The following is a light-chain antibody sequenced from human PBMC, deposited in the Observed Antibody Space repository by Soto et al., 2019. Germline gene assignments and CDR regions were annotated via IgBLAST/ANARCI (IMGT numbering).Light chain of an antibody. CDR3: QQYYSYPGT. V-gene: IGKV1-8*01. CDR1: QGISSY. J-gene: IGKJ1*01. Sequence: IQMTQSPSSLSASVGDRVTITCRASQGISSYLAWYQQKPGKAPKLLIYAASTLQSGVPSRFSGSGSGTDFTLTISCLQSEDFATYYCQQYYSYPGTFGQGTKVDIK. CDR2: AAS.